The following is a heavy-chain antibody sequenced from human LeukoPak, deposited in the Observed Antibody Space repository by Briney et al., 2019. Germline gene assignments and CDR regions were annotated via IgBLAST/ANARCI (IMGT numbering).Heavy chain of an antibody. J-gene: IGHJ4*02. CDR1: GFTFSSYA. D-gene: IGHD3-9*01. CDR2: ISGTGGST. V-gene: IGHV3-23*01. CDR3: AKDRGILTGYYDY. Sequence: PGGSLRLSCAASGFTFSSYAMSWVRQAPGKGLEWVSVISGTGGSTYYADSVKGRFTISRDNSKNTLYLQMNSLRAEDTAVYSCAKDRGILTGYYDYWGQGTLVTVSS.